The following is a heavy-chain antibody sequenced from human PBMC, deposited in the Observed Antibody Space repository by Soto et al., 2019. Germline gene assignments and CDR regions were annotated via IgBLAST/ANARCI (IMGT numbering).Heavy chain of an antibody. J-gene: IGHJ4*02. V-gene: IGHV3-23*01. CDR3: APSGCVY. D-gene: IGHD6-19*01. CDR1: GFTFSSYA. CDR2: ISGSGGST. Sequence: EVPLLESGGGLVQPGGSLRLSCAASGFTFSSYAMSWVRQAPGKGLEWDSAISGSGGSTYYADSVKGRFTISRDNPKNTLYLQMSSLRADDTAVYYCAPSGCVYWGQGTLVTVSS.